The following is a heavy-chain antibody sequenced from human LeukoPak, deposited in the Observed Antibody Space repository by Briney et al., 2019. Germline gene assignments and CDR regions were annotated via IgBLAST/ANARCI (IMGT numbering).Heavy chain of an antibody. J-gene: IGHJ4*02. CDR1: GGSISSQNW. CDR2: IFHTETT. Sequence: SGTLSLTCAVSGGSISSQNWWTWVRQPPGQGPEWIGEIFHTETTNYNPSLKSRVTISVDTSKNQFSLKLSSVTAADTAVYYCARDSVGPHYFDYWGQGTLVTVSS. CDR3: ARDSVGPHYFDY. V-gene: IGHV4-4*02.